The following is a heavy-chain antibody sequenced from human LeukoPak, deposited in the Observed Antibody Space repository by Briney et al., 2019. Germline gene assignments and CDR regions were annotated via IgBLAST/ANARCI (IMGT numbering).Heavy chain of an antibody. CDR3: ARDTNYDSSGYSHFDY. J-gene: IGHJ4*02. CDR1: GFTFSSYW. Sequence: GGSLRLSCAASGFTFSSYWMSWVRQAPGKGLEWVANIKQDGSEKYYVDSVKGRFTISRDNAKNSLYLQMNSLRAEDTAVYYCARDTNYDSSGYSHFDYWGQGTLVTVSS. D-gene: IGHD3-22*01. V-gene: IGHV3-7*01. CDR2: IKQDGSEK.